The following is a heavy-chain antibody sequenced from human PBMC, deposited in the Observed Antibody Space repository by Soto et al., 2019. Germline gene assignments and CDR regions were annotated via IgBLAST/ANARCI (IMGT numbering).Heavy chain of an antibody. CDR3: ARDVSLVFDP. Sequence: GXSLRLSCVASGFTLSSYWMHWFRQAPGKGLVWVSHINNDGSNTNYADSVKGRFTISRDNAKNTLYLQMNSLRAEDTAVYYCARDVSLVFDPWGQGTLVTVSS. D-gene: IGHD2-8*02. V-gene: IGHV3-74*01. CDR2: INNDGSNT. CDR1: GFTLSSYW. J-gene: IGHJ5*02.